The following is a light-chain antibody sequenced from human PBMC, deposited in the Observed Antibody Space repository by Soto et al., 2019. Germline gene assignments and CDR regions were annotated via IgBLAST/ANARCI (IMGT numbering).Light chain of an antibody. CDR1: QSVSSN. CDR3: QQYNNWPPTWT. J-gene: IGKJ1*01. V-gene: IGKV3-15*01. Sequence: EIVLTQSPGTLSLSQGERATLSCRASQSVSSNLAWYQQKPGQAPRLLIYAVSTRATGIPARFSGSGSGTEFTLTINSLQSEDFAVYYCQQYNNWPPTWTFGQGTKVDMK. CDR2: AVS.